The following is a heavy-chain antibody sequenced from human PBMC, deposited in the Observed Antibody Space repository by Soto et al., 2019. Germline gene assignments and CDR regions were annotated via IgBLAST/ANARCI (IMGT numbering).Heavy chain of an antibody. CDR1: GYTFTSYD. D-gene: IGHD6-19*01. Sequence: QVQLVQSGAEVKKPGASVKVSCKASGYTFTSYDIYWMRQGTGQRLEWMGWMNPNSGYTGYAQKFQGRVTMTRDTSIRTAYMELSSLRSDDTAVYYCARGGSGWYDFWGQGTLVTVSS. J-gene: IGHJ4*02. V-gene: IGHV1-8*01. CDR2: MNPNSGYT. CDR3: ARGGSGWYDF.